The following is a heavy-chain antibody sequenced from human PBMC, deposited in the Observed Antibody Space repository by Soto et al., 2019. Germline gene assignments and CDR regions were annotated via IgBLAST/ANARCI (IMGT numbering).Heavy chain of an antibody. V-gene: IGHV3-23*01. Sequence: EVQLLESGGGLVQPGGSLRLSCAASGFTFSSYAMSWVRQAPGKGLEWVSAISGSGGSTYYADSVKGRFTISRDNSKNTLYLQMNSLRAEDTAVYYCAKDFFVDYGDYFDAFDIWGQGTMVTVSS. D-gene: IGHD4-17*01. J-gene: IGHJ3*02. CDR2: ISGSGGST. CDR3: AKDFFVDYGDYFDAFDI. CDR1: GFTFSSYA.